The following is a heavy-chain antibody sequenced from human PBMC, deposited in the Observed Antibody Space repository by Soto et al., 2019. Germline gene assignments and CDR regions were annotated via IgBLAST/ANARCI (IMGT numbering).Heavy chain of an antibody. CDR1: GYIFVNYG. V-gene: IGHV1-18*01. D-gene: IGHD3-16*01. J-gene: IGHJ6*02. Sequence: QVQLVQSGDEVKKPGASVTVSCKASGYIFVNYGIAWVRQAPRQGLEWMGWISPYTGNTHSASKVQGRLTMTTDTSTSTAYMDLGSLPSDDTAVYYCVMVDNYVTPTPQDVWGQGTTVTFSS. CDR3: VMVDNYVTPTPQDV. CDR2: ISPYTGNT.